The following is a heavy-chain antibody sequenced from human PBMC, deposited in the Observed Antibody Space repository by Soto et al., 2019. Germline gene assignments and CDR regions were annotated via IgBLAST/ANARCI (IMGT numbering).Heavy chain of an antibody. D-gene: IGHD2-8*01. CDR3: ARQGSNGAYYYYGMDV. J-gene: IGHJ6*02. V-gene: IGHV5-51*01. CDR1: GYRFSSYW. CDR2: IHPGDSDT. Sequence: GESLKISCKGSGYRFSSYWIAGVRQMPGKGLEWMGIIHPGDSDTIYSPSFQGQVTFSADKSTSTAYLQWSSLKASDSAMYYCARQGSNGAYYYYGMDVWGQGTTVTVSS.